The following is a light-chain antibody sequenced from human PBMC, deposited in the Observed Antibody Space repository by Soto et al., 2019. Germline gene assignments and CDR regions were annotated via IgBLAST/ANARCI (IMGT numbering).Light chain of an antibody. CDR2: GAS. Sequence: ELVLTQSPGTLSLSPGESATLSCRASQSVSSSYLAWYQQKPGQAPRLLIYGASSRATGIPDRLSGGGSGTDLTLTISRLEPEDFAVYYCQQYGSSWWTFGQWTKL. J-gene: IGKJ1*01. CDR3: QQYGSSWWT. CDR1: QSVSSSY. V-gene: IGKV3-20*01.